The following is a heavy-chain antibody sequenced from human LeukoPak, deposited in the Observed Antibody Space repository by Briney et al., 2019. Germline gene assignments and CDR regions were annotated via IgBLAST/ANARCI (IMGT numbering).Heavy chain of an antibody. CDR2: MNPNSGNT. J-gene: IGHJ3*02. CDR1: GYTFTSYD. CDR3: ARVAWNDPDAFDI. V-gene: IGHV1-8*01. D-gene: IGHD1-1*01. Sequence: ASVKVSCKASGYTFTSYDINWVRQATGQGLEWMGWMNPNSGNTGYAQKFQGRVTMTRDTSISTAYMELSRLRSDDTAVYYCARVAWNDPDAFDIWGQGTMVTVSS.